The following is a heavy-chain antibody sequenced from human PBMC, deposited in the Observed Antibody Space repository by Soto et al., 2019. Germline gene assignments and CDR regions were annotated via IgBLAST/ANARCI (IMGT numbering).Heavy chain of an antibody. Sequence: ASVKVSCKASGCAFTSYDINWVRQATGQGLEWMGRMNPNSGNTGYVQKFQGRVIMTRNTSISTAYMELSSLRSEDTAVYYCARSVCCTNGVPYYYGMDVWGQGTTVTVSS. CDR1: GCAFTSYD. CDR3: ARSVCCTNGVPYYYGMDV. J-gene: IGHJ6*02. D-gene: IGHD2-8*01. CDR2: MNPNSGNT. V-gene: IGHV1-8*01.